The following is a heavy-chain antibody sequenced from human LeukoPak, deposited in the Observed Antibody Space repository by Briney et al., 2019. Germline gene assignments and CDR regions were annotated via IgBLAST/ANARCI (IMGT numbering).Heavy chain of an antibody. CDR2: VNRVGYT. CDR1: GASFAGYS. D-gene: IGHD6-25*01. Sequence: SETLSLTCAVHGASFAGYSWSWIRQSPGKGLEWIGEVNRVGYTIYNPSLKSRVNISIDTSTTQFSLRLSSVTVADTAVYFCARERVGSDYNWFDPWGQGTLVTVSS. CDR3: ARERVGSDYNWFDP. J-gene: IGHJ5*02. V-gene: IGHV4-34*01.